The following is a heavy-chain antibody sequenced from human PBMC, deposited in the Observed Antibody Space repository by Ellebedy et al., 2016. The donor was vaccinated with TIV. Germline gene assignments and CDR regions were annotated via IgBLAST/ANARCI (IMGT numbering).Heavy chain of an antibody. J-gene: IGHJ4*02. Sequence: SETLSLTXTVSGGSISSGSYYWSWIRQPAGKGLEWIGRIYTSGSTNYNPSLKSRVTMSVDTSKNQFSLKLSSVTAADTAVYYCARDDRYSSSPYWGQGTLVTVSS. V-gene: IGHV4-61*02. CDR3: ARDDRYSSSPY. CDR2: IYTSGST. CDR1: GGSISSGSYY. D-gene: IGHD5-18*01.